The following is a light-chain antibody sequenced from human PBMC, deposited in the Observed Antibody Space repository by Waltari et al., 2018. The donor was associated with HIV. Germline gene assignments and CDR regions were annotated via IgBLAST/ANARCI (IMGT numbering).Light chain of an antibody. Sequence: QSVLIQLSSISASPGTSASLTCPLRRDINVDTSRIYWYQQKPGSPHQYIQRYKSDSDKQQGSGVPSRFSGSKDASANAGILLISGLQSEDEADYYCVIWHSSAYVFGTGTKVTVL. CDR2: YKSDSDK. J-gene: IGLJ1*01. CDR1: RDINVDTSR. CDR3: VIWHSSAYV. V-gene: IGLV5-45*03.